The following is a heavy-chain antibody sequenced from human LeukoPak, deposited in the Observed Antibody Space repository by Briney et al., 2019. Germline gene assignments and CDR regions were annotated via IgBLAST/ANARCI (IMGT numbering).Heavy chain of an antibody. CDR1: GYTFTSYD. Sequence: ASVKVSCKASGYTFTSYDINWVRQATGQGLEWMGWMNPNSGNTGYAQKFQGRVTMTRNTSISTAYMELSSLRSEDTAVYYCARMGYSYGFTWYFDLWGRGTLVTVSS. CDR3: ARMGYSYGFTWYFDL. D-gene: IGHD5-18*01. V-gene: IGHV1-8*01. CDR2: MNPNSGNT. J-gene: IGHJ2*01.